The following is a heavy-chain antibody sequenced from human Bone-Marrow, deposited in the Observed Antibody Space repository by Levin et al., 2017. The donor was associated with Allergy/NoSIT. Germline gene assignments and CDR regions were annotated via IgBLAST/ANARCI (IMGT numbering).Heavy chain of an antibody. CDR2: ISSSSSII. CDR3: ARDKVREQQLVKPDY. V-gene: IGHV3-48*01. D-gene: IGHD6-13*01. Sequence: TGGSLRLSCAASGFTFSSHDMNWVRQAPGKGLEWVSFISSSSSIIHYADSVKGRFTISRDNAKNSLYLQMNSLSAEDTAVYYCARDKVREQQLVKPDYWGQGTLVTVSS. J-gene: IGHJ4*02. CDR1: GFTFSSHD.